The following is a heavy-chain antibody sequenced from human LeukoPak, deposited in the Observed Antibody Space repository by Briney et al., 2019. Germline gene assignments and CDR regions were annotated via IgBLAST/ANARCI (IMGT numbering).Heavy chain of an antibody. CDR2: INPDTDFT. CDR1: GYRFTDDY. D-gene: IGHD3-16*01. CDR3: APTSEAYTSNWSV. V-gene: IGHV1-2*02. J-gene: IGHJ4*02. Sequence: ASVKVSCKTSGYRFTDDYIHWVRQAPGQGLEWMGWINPDTDFTNYAPKFRGRVIMTRDTSISTAYMEVRRLTFDDAAIYYCAPTSEAYTSNWSVWGQGTLVTVSP.